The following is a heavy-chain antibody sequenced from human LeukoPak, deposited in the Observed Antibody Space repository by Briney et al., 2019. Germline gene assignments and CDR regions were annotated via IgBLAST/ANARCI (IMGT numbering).Heavy chain of an antibody. D-gene: IGHD4-17*01. Sequence: GASVKVSCKSSGYTFTEYYMHWVRQAPGQGLEWMGWIHPNSGGTNYAQKFQGRVTMTRDTSISTAYMELSTLRSDDSAVYYCARYGQNWYFDLWGRGTLVPVSS. J-gene: IGHJ2*01. V-gene: IGHV1-2*02. CDR3: ARYGQNWYFDL. CDR1: GYTFTEYY. CDR2: IHPNSGGT.